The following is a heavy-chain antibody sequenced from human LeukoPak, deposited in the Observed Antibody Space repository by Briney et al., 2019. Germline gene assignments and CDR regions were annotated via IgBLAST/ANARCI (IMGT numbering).Heavy chain of an antibody. CDR2: LDESGRP. D-gene: IGHD2-15*01. Sequence: SETLSLTCSVSGGSIRSGRNHWAWVRQPPGKGLEFIGGLDESGRPYYNAPLKSRVTISEDSSGKQFSLNLSSVTAADTAVYFCARDLGGYPFFMDVWGRGTTVIVSS. CDR3: ARDLGGYPFFMDV. V-gene: IGHV4-39*07. J-gene: IGHJ6*03. CDR1: GGSIRSGRNH.